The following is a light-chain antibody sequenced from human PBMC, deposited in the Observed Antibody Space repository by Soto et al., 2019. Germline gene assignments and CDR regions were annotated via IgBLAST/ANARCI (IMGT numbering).Light chain of an antibody. V-gene: IGLV4-69*01. CDR1: SGHSRYA. CDR3: QTWGTGIQV. CDR2: VNSDGSH. J-gene: IGLJ3*02. Sequence: QPVLTQSPSASASLGASVKLTCTLSSGHSRYAIAWHQQQTEKGPRHLMKVNSDGSHRKGDAIPDRFSGPSSGAERYLPISSLQSEDEADYYCQTWGTGIQVFGGGTKLTVL.